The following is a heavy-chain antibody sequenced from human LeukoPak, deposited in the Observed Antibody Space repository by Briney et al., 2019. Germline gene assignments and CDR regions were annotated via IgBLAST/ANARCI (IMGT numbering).Heavy chain of an antibody. Sequence: SETLSLTCSVSGGSISSRSYYWGWLRQPPGKGLEWIGNIYYSESTYYNPSLKSRVTISVDTSKNQFSLKLSSVTAADTAVYYCARRRSRRLATYYYYYMDVWGKGTTVTISS. J-gene: IGHJ6*03. CDR3: ARRRSRRLATYYYYYMDV. V-gene: IGHV4-39*07. CDR1: GGSISSRSYY. CDR2: IYYSEST. D-gene: IGHD6-19*01.